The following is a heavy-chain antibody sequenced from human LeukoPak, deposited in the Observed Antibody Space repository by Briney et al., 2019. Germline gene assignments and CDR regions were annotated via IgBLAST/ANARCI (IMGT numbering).Heavy chain of an antibody. CDR2: INPNSDFT. D-gene: IGHD2-15*01. J-gene: IGHJ4*02. Sequence: GASVKVSCKASGYTFTGYYMHWVRQAPGQGPEWMGWINPNSDFTNFAQNFQGRVTMTSDTSISAAYMELSRLRSDNTAVYYCARAISGGSPITASDYWGQGTLVTVSS. CDR1: GYTFTGYY. CDR3: ARAISGGSPITASDY. V-gene: IGHV1-2*02.